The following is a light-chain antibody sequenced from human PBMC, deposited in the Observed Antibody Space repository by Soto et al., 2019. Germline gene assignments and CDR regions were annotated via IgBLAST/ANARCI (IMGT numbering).Light chain of an antibody. CDR2: AAS. V-gene: IGKV1-39*01. J-gene: IGKJ2*01. CDR3: QQSYSTPYT. Sequence: DIQMTQSPSSLSASVGDRVTITCRASQSTSSYLNWYQQRPGKAPKLLIYAASTLQGGVPSRFSGSGSGTDLTLTITSLQPEDFATYYCQQSYSTPYTFGQGTKLEIE. CDR1: QSTSSY.